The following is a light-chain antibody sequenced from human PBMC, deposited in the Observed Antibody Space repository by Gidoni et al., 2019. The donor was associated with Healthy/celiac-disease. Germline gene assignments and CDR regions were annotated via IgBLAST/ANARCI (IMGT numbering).Light chain of an antibody. CDR1: NIGSKS. CDR3: QVWDSSKGV. J-gene: IGLJ2*01. V-gene: IGLV3-21*04. Sequence: SYMLPQPPSVSVAPGKTARITCGGNNIGSKSVHWYQQKPGQAPVLVIYYDSDRPSGIPERFSGSNSGNTATLTISRVEAGDEADYYCQVWDSSKGVFGGGTKLTVL. CDR2: YDS.